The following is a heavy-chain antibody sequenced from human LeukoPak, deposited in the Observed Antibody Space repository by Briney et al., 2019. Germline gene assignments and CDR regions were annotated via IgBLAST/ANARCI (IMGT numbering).Heavy chain of an antibody. CDR1: GFTFDDYA. CDR3: AKESQYYDILTGYFDGTNWFDP. CDR2: ISWNSGSI. Sequence: GGSLRLSCAASGFTFDDYAMHWVRHAPGKGLEWVSGISWNSGSIGYADSVKGRFTISRDTAKNSLYLQMNSLRAEDTAVYYCAKESQYYDILTGYFDGTNWFDPWGQGTLVTVSS. V-gene: IGHV3-9*01. J-gene: IGHJ5*02. D-gene: IGHD3-9*01.